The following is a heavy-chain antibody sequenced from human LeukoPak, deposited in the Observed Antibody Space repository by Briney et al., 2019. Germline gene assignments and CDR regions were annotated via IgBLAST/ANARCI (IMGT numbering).Heavy chain of an antibody. J-gene: IGHJ3*02. Sequence: SETLSLTCNVSGGSIGGHTFYWDWIRQPPGKGLEWIATSYYNGNTFYNPSLKSRVAISIDMSKSQFSLHLSSVTAADTAIYYCARLTALAGHRGAFDIWGPGTMVTVSS. CDR1: GGSIGGHTFY. D-gene: IGHD6-19*01. CDR2: SYYNGNT. CDR3: ARLTALAGHRGAFDI. V-gene: IGHV4-39*01.